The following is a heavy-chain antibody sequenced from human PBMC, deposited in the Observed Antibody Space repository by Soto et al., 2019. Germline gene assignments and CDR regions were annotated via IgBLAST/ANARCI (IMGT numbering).Heavy chain of an antibody. CDR1: GGSISSSNW. CDR2: IYHSGST. D-gene: IGHD6-13*01. CDR3: ASCGAAAGPFDY. V-gene: IGHV4-4*02. Sequence: SETLSLTCAVSGGSISSSNWWSWVRQPPGKGLEWIGEIYHSGSTNYNPSLKSRVTISVDKSKNQFSLKLSSVTAADTAVYYCASCGAAAGPFDYWGQGTLVTVSS. J-gene: IGHJ4*02.